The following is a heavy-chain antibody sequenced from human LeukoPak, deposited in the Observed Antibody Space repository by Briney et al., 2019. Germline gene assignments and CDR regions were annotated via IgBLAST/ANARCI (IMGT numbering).Heavy chain of an antibody. CDR1: GGTFSSYA. D-gene: IGHD3-22*01. CDR2: IIPIFGTA. CDR3: ARSKYYYDSSGYYYFDY. V-gene: IGHV1-69*13. J-gene: IGHJ4*02. Sequence: SVKVSCEASGGTFSSYAISWVRQAPGQGLEWMGGIIPIFGTANYAQKFQGRVTITADESTSTAYMELSSLRSEDTAVYYCARSKYYYDSSGYYYFDYWGQGTLVTVSS.